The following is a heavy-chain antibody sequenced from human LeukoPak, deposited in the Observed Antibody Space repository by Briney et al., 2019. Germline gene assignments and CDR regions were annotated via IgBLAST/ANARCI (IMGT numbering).Heavy chain of an antibody. CDR1: GGSVRSSRPY. V-gene: IGHV4-39*02. CDR3: ATHDEGSYFET. CDR2: VYYVGSA. D-gene: IGHD3-10*01. J-gene: IGHJ5*02. Sequence: PSETLSLTCTVSGGSVRSSRPYWGWIRQSPGKGLEWIGSVYYVGSAYYRPSLLSRATITIDTSKTHISLRLTSVTATDTGIYYCATHDEGSYFETWGQGALVTVSS.